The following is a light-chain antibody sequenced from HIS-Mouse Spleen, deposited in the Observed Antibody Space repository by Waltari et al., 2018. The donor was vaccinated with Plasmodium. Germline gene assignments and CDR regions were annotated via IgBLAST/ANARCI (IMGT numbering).Light chain of an antibody. J-gene: IGLJ2*01. CDR1: SPGVGGHNL. CDR3: CSYAGSRMV. Sequence: QSALTQPASVSGSPGPSLPTPCPGTSPGVGGHNLVSRYQQHPGKAPKLMIYEGSKRPSGVSNRFSGSKSGNTASLTISGLQAEDEADYYCCSYAGSRMVFGGGTKLTVL. V-gene: IGLV2-23*01. CDR2: EGS.